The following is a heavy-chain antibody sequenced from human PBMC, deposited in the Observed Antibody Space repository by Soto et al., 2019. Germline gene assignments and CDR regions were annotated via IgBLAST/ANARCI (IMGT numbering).Heavy chain of an antibody. CDR1: VGSISSHY. D-gene: IGHD1-26*01. Sequence: SETLSLNCTVPVGSISSHYWSWIRQPPGKGLEWIGYIYYSGSTNYNPSLKSRVTISVDTSKNQFSLKLSSVTAADTAVYYCARVVATTRGYYFDYWGQGTLVTVSS. V-gene: IGHV4-59*11. CDR2: IYYSGST. J-gene: IGHJ4*02. CDR3: ARVVATTRGYYFDY.